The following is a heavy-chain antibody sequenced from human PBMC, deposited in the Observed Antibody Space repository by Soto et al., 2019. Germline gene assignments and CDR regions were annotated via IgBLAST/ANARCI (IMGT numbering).Heavy chain of an antibody. V-gene: IGHV3-23*01. J-gene: IGHJ4*02. CDR3: AKDVYVAGSVDY. Sequence: EVQLLESGGGLVQPGGSVRLSCAASGFTFSSYAMSWVRQAPGKGLEWVSAISGSGGSTYYADSVKGRFTISRDNSKNTLYLQMNSLRAEDTAVYYCAKDVYVAGSVDYWGQATLVTVSS. CDR1: GFTFSSYA. CDR2: ISGSGGST. D-gene: IGHD6-19*01.